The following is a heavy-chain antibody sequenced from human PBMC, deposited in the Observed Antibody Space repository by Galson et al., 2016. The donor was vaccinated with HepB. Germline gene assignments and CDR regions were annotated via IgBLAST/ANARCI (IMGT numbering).Heavy chain of an antibody. J-gene: IGHJ3*02. Sequence: SLRLSCAASGFSFNKYWMSWVRQAPGKGLEWVANIKQDGSRKYYVDSVKGRFTISRDNVKSSLYREMSSLRAEDSAVYYCASDPFSFGFLITGHDAFHIWGQGTMVTVFS. D-gene: IGHD3-3*01. CDR3: ASDPFSFGFLITGHDAFHI. CDR1: GFSFNKYW. V-gene: IGHV3-7*01. CDR2: IKQDGSRK.